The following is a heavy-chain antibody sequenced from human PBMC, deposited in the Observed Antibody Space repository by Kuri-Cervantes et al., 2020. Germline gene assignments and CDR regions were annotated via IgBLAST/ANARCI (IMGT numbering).Heavy chain of an antibody. CDR2: ITGYTGHT. Sequence: GGSLRLSCAASGFTFSSYAMSWVRQAPGKGLEWVSGITGYTGHTYYTDSVKGRFTISRDNSKNTVHLQMNSLRAEDTAVYYCARGGYSYGFNYYYYMDVWGKGTTVTVSS. CDR3: ARGGYSYGFNYYYYMDV. CDR1: GFTFSSYA. D-gene: IGHD5-18*01. V-gene: IGHV3-23*01. J-gene: IGHJ6*03.